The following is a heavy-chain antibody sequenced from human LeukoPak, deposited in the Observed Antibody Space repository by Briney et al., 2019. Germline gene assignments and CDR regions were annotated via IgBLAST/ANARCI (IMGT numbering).Heavy chain of an antibody. CDR2: ISGSGGST. V-gene: IGHV3-23*01. J-gene: IGHJ5*02. CDR1: GFTFSSYA. CDR3: AKSEYDFWSGDWFDP. Sequence: GGSLRLSCAASGFTFSSYAMSWFRQAPGKGLEWVSAISGSGGSTYYADSVKGRFTISRDNSKNTLYLQMNSLRAEDTAVYYCAKSEYDFWSGDWFDPWGQGTLVTVSS. D-gene: IGHD3-3*01.